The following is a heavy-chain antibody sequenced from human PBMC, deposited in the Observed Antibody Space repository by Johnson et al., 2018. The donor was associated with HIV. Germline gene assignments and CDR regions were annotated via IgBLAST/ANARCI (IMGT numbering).Heavy chain of an antibody. CDR2: ISTSGTTI. D-gene: IGHD4-17*01. CDR3: ARDGLHQLIDYGDYADRVWAVGATTAFDI. V-gene: IGHV3-64*04. Sequence: QMLLVESGGGLVQPGGSLRLSCAASGFTFSSYAMHWVRQAPGKGLEYVSAISTSGTTIYYADSVKGRFSISRDNTKNSLYLQINSLRVEDTAVYYCARDGLHQLIDYGDYADRVWAVGATTAFDIWGQGTMVTVSS. CDR1: GFTFSSYA. J-gene: IGHJ3*02.